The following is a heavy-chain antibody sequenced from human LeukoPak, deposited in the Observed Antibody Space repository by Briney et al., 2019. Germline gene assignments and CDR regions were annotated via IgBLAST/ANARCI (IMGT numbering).Heavy chain of an antibody. Sequence: GGSLRLSCAASGFTFSSYWMSWVRQAPGKGLEGVANIKQDGRETYYVDSVKGRFTISRDNAKNSLYLQMNSLRAEDTAVYYCARDRGGSYFSYWGQGTLVTVSS. CDR3: ARDRGGSYFSY. D-gene: IGHD1-26*01. CDR2: IKQDGRET. CDR1: GFTFSSYW. J-gene: IGHJ4*02. V-gene: IGHV3-7*01.